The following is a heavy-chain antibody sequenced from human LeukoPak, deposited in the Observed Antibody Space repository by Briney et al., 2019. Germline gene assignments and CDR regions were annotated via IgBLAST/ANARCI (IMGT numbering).Heavy chain of an antibody. D-gene: IGHD2-15*01. J-gene: IGHJ5*02. CDR2: ISGSGGST. CDR3: AKVNWPKRVVAATRLWFDP. CDR1: GFTFSSYA. V-gene: IGHV3-23*01. Sequence: GGPLRLSCAASGFTFSSYAVSWVRQAPGKGLEWVSAISGSGGSTYYADSVKGRFTISRDNSKNTLYLQMNSLRRGDTAVYYCAKVNWPKRVVAATRLWFDPWGQGTLVTVSS.